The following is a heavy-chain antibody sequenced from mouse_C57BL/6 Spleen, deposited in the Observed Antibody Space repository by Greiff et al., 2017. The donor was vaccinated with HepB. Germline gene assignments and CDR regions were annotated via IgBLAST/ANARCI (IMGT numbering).Heavy chain of an antibody. J-gene: IGHJ2*01. CDR3: ARSGVLRYDFDY. V-gene: IGHV1-50*01. CDR1: GYTFTSYW. D-gene: IGHD1-1*01. Sequence: QVQLKQPGAELVKPGASVKLSCKASGYTFTSYWMQWVKHRPGQGLEWIGEIDPSDSYTNYNQKFKGKATLTVDTSSSTAYMQLSSLTSEDSAVYYCARSGVLRYDFDYWGQGTTLTVSS. CDR2: IDPSDSYT.